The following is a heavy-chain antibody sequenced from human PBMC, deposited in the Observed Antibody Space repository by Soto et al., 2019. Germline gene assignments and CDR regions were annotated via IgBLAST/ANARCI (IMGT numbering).Heavy chain of an antibody. CDR3: ARFNTGSYYEAFDI. D-gene: IGHD1-26*01. Sequence: PSETLSLTCAVSGGSISSSNWWSWVRQPPGKGLEWIGEIYHSGSTNYNPSLKSRVTISVDKSKNQFSLKLSSVTAADTAVYYWARFNTGSYYEAFDIWGQGTMVTVS. V-gene: IGHV4-4*02. CDR1: GGSISSSNW. CDR2: IYHSGST. J-gene: IGHJ3*02.